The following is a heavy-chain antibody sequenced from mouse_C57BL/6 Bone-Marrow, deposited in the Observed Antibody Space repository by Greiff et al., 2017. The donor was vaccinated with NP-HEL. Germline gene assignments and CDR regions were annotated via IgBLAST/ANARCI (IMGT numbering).Heavy chain of an antibody. V-gene: IGHV1-59*01. CDR2: IDPSDSYT. D-gene: IGHD2-4*01. CDR3: GGDDYEGGAYAY. Sequence: VQLQQPGAELVRPGTSVKLSCKASGYTFTSYWMHWVKQRPGQGLEWIGVIDPSDSYTNYNQKFKGKATLTVDTSSSTAYMQVSNLTSEGSAVYYGGGDDYEGGAYAYWGQGNLVTV. CDR1: GYTFTSYW. J-gene: IGHJ3*01.